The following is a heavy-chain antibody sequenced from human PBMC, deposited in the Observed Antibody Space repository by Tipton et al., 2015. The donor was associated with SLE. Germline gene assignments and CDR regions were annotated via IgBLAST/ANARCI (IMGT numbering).Heavy chain of an antibody. CDR3: ATSPAWYHYAFDI. CDR2: IVVGSGNT. D-gene: IGHD1-20*01. CDR1: GFTFSASA. Sequence: QSGPEVKKPGTSVKVSCKASGFTFSASAMQWVRQARGQPLEWIGWIVVGSGNTNYPQKFQERVTLTRDMSTSTAYMELRSLRSEDTAVYYCATSPAWYHYAFDIWGRGTMVTVSS. V-gene: IGHV1-58*02. J-gene: IGHJ3*02.